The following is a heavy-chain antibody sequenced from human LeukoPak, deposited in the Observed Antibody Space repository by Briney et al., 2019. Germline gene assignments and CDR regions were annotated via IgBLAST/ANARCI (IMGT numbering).Heavy chain of an antibody. D-gene: IGHD3-10*01. CDR1: GFTFSTYG. CDR3: AREDYYGSGSYWD. V-gene: IGHV3-21*01. J-gene: IGHJ4*02. Sequence: GGSLRLSCAASGFTFSTYGMNWVRQAPGKGLKWVSSISSSSSYIYYADSVKGRFTISRDNAKNSLYLQMNSLRAEDTAVYYCAREDYYGSGSYWDWGQGTLVTVSS. CDR2: ISSSSSYI.